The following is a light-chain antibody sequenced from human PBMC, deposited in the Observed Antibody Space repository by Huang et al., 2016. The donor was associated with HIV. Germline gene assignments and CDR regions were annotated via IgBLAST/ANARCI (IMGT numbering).Light chain of an antibody. CDR3: MQSIQSIQVAT. Sequence: EIMMTQTPLSLSVTPGQPASISCKSSQSLLHTNGKTYLSWYLQKPGQSPHLLIYEVSNRFAGVPDRFSGNGSGTDFTLKISRMETEDVGVYYCMQSIQSIQVATFGQGTKVEIK. V-gene: IGKV2D-29*02. J-gene: IGKJ1*01. CDR2: EVS. CDR1: QSLLHTNGKTY.